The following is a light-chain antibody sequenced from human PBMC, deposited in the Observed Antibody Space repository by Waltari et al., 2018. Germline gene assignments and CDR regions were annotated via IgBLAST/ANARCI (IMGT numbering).Light chain of an antibody. CDR2: WAS. CDR3: QQYYSAPYT. J-gene: IGKJ2*01. Sequence: DIVMTQSPDSLAVSLGERATINCKSSQSVLYSYNNKNYLTWYTQKPGQPPKLLIYWASTRESGVPDRFSGSASGTDFTLTISSLQAEDVAVYYCQQYYSAPYTFGQGTKLEIK. V-gene: IGKV4-1*01. CDR1: QSVLYSYNNKNY.